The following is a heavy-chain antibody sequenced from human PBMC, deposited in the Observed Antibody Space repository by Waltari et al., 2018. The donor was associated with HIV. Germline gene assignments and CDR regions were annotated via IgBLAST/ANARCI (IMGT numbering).Heavy chain of an antibody. J-gene: IGHJ6*02. Sequence: QVQLVESGGGVVQPGRSLRLSCAASGFTFSSYGMHWVRQAPGKGLEWVAVISYDGSNKYYADSVKGRFTISRDNSKNTLYLQMNSLRAEDTAVYYCAKDTSLAVRGVIRYYGMDVWGQGTTVTVSS. V-gene: IGHV3-30*18. CDR1: GFTFSSYG. CDR3: AKDTSLAVRGVIRYYGMDV. D-gene: IGHD3-10*01. CDR2: ISYDGSNK.